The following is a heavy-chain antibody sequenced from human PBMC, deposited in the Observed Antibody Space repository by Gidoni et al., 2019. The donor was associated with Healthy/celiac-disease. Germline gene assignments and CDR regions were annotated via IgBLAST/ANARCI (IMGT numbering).Heavy chain of an antibody. CDR3: TRDSGYSYGYYYFDY. D-gene: IGHD5-18*01. CDR2: IRSKAYGGTT. J-gene: IGHJ4*02. Sequence: EVQLVESGGGLVQPGRSLRLSCTASGFTFGDYAMSWFRQAPGKGLEWVGFIRSKAYGGTTEYAASVKGRFTISRDDSKSIAYLQMNSLKTEDTAVYYCTRDSGYSYGYYYFDYWGQGTLVTVSS. CDR1: GFTFGDYA. V-gene: IGHV3-49*03.